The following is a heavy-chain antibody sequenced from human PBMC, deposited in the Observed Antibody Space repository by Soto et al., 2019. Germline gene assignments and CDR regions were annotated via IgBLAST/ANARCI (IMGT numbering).Heavy chain of an antibody. V-gene: IGHV3-23*01. J-gene: IGHJ4*02. D-gene: IGHD3-22*01. Sequence: EVQLLESGGGLVQPGGSLRLSCAASGFTFSSYAMSWVRQAPGKGLEWVSAISGSGGSTYYADYVKGRFTISRDNSKNTLYLQMNSLRAEDTAVYYCAKTIRTYYDSSGYYFDYWGQGTLVTVSS. CDR1: GFTFSSYA. CDR2: ISGSGGST. CDR3: AKTIRTYYDSSGYYFDY.